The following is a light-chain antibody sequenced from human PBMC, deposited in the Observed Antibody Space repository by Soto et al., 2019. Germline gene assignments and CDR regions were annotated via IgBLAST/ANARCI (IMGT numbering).Light chain of an antibody. CDR2: LNSDGSH. Sequence: QLVLTQSPSASASLGASVKLTCTLNSGHSSYAIAWHQQQPEKGPRYLMKLNSDGSHSKGDGIPDRFSGSSSGAERYLTISSLQADDEAEYYCQTWGTGIHVVFGGGTKLTVL. V-gene: IGLV4-69*01. CDR1: SGHSSYA. J-gene: IGLJ2*01. CDR3: QTWGTGIHVV.